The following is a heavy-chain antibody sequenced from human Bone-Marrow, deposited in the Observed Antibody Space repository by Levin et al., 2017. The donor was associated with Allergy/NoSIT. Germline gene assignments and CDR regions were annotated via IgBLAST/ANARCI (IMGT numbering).Heavy chain of an antibody. CDR1: GVTVSSTY. CDR2: LYSGDNT. Sequence: GGSLRLSCTASGVTVSSTYMTWVRQAPGKGLEWVSLLYSGDNTYYADSVKGRFTISRDSSKNTLYLQMNSLRTEDTAVYYCARSPYRYGPFDYWGQGTLVTVSS. V-gene: IGHV3-53*01. J-gene: IGHJ4*02. D-gene: IGHD5-18*01. CDR3: ARSPYRYGPFDY.